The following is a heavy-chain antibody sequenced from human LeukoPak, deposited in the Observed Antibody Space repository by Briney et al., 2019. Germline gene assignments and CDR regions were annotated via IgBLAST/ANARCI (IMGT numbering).Heavy chain of an antibody. J-gene: IGHJ4*02. Sequence: GGSLRLSCAASGFTFSSYWMHWVRQAPGKGLVWVSRINSDGSSTTYADSVKGRFTISRDNAKNTLYLQMNSLRAEATAVYYCEYSVGSSPSGEYFDYWGQGTLVTAS. CDR3: EYSVGSSPSGEYFDY. CDR2: INSDGSST. V-gene: IGHV3-74*01. CDR1: GFTFSSYW. D-gene: IGHD2-2*01.